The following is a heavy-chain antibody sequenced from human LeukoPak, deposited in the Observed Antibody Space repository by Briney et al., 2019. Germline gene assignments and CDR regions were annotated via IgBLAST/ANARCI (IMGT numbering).Heavy chain of an antibody. CDR1: GFTFSSYG. Sequence: GGSLRLSCAASGFTFSSYGMHWVRQAPGKGLEWVAVIWYDGSNKYYADSVKGRFTISRDNAKNTLYLQMNSLRAEDTAVYYCARDMHDGSGSSSDFDYWGQGTLVTVSS. CDR3: ARDMHDGSGSSSDFDY. D-gene: IGHD3-10*01. V-gene: IGHV3-33*01. J-gene: IGHJ4*02. CDR2: IWYDGSNK.